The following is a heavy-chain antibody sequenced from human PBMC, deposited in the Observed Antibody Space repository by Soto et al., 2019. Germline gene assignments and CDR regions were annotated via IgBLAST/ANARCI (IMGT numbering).Heavy chain of an antibody. CDR1: GDSVSSNSAA. CDR3: ERGRGLLGWRGYGMDV. CDR2: TYYRSKWYN. J-gene: IGHJ6*02. V-gene: IGHV6-1*01. Sequence: QTLSLTCAISGDSVSSNSAAWNWIRQSPSRGLEWLGRTYYRSKWYNDYAVSVKSRITINPDTSKNQFSLQLNSVTPEDTAVYYCERGRGLLGWRGYGMDVWGQGTTVTVSS. D-gene: IGHD2-21*02.